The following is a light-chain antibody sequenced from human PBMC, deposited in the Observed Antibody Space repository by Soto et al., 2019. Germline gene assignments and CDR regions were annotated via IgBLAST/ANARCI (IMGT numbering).Light chain of an antibody. Sequence: ERVMTQSPATLSVSPGEIATLACRASQTVNNNLAWYQQKPGQAPRLLIYGASARATGIPARFSGSGSGTEFTLTISSRQSEDFAVYYCQQYNNWPLTFGGWTKVEIK. CDR3: QQYNNWPLT. J-gene: IGKJ4*01. CDR2: GAS. CDR1: QTVNNN. V-gene: IGKV3-15*01.